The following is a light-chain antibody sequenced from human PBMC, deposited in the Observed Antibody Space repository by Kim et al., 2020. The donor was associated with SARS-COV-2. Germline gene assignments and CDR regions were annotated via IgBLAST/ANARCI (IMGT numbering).Light chain of an antibody. J-gene: IGLJ2*01. CDR2: GKN. V-gene: IGLV3-19*01. Sequence: SSELTQDPAVSVALGQTVRITCQGDSLRNYYASWYQQKPGQAPVVVIYGKNNRPSGIPDRFSGPNSGNTASLTITGAQAEDEADYYCNSRDSTTDDLVFG. CDR3: NSRDSTTDDLV. CDR1: SLRNYY.